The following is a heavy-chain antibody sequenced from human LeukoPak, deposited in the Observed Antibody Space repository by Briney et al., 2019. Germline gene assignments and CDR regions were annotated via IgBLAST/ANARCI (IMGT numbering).Heavy chain of an antibody. CDR1: GFTFSDYY. CDR2: IYSGGST. J-gene: IGHJ4*02. Sequence: PGGSLRLSCAASGFTFSDYYMSWVRQAPGKGLEWVSVIYSGGSTYYADSVKGRFTISRDNSKNTLYLQMNSLRAEDTAVYYCARDAPRSDVWGSYSDRGFDYWGQGTLVTVSS. D-gene: IGHD3-16*01. V-gene: IGHV3-66*01. CDR3: ARDAPRSDVWGSYSDRGFDY.